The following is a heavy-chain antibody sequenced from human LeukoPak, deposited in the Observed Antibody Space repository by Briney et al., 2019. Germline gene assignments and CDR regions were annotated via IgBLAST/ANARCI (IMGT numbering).Heavy chain of an antibody. CDR2: IYYSGNT. Sequence: PSQTLSHTCTVSGGSISSGGFYWTWIRQHPGKGLEWIGYIYYSGNTYYNPSLKSRVTISVDTSKNQFSLKLSSVTAADTAVYYCAAGRNYDAFHIWGQGTMVTVSS. CDR1: GGSISSGGFY. CDR3: AAGRNYDAFHI. J-gene: IGHJ3*02. V-gene: IGHV4-31*03. D-gene: IGHD1-1*01.